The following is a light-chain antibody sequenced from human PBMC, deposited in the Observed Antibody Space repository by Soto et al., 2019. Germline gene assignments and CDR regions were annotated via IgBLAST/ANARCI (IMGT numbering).Light chain of an antibody. CDR1: TSNIGSNT. J-gene: IGLJ2*01. CDR3: ATWDDSRNVV. CDR2: SNN. Sequence: QSVLTQSPSASGTPGQRVSISCSGSTSNIGSNTVSWYQHVPGTAPKLLIDSNNQRPSAVPGRFSGSKSGTSASLAISGLQSEDEAAYYCATWDDSRNVVFGGGTKLTVL. V-gene: IGLV1-44*01.